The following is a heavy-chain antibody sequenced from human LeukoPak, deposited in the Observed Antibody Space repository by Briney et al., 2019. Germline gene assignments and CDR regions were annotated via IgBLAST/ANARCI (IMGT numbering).Heavy chain of an antibody. CDR3: ARLSGTSGTTSRVLHY. Sequence: TGGSLRLSCAAFGFTFITYAMIWVRRAPGKGLEWVSAISGSGDATYYADFVKGRFTISRDNSDNTVYLQMNSLRAEDTALYYCARLSGTSGTTSRVLHYWGQGALVTVSS. CDR2: ISGSGDAT. V-gene: IGHV3-23*01. J-gene: IGHJ4*02. CDR1: GFTFITYA. D-gene: IGHD1-1*01.